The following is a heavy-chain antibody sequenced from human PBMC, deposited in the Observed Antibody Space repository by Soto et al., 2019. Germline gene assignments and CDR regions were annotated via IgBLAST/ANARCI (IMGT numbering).Heavy chain of an antibody. Sequence: GASVKVSCKASGGTFSSYAISWVRQAPGQGLEWMGGIIPIFGTANYAQKFQGRVTITADESTSTAYMELSSLRSEDTAVYYCARMVEMATMRSAANYIDYRGQGTLVTSPQ. V-gene: IGHV1-69*13. J-gene: IGHJ4*02. D-gene: IGHD5-12*01. CDR1: GGTFSSYA. CDR3: ARMVEMATMRSAANYIDY. CDR2: IIPIFGTA.